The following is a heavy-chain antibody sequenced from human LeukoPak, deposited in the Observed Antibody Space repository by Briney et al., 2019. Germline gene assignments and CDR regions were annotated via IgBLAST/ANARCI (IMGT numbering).Heavy chain of an antibody. V-gene: IGHV3-23*01. Sequence: GGSLRLSCAASGFTFSSYAMSWVRQAPGKGLEWVSAISGSGGSPYYADSVKGRFTISRDNSKNTLYLQMNSLRAEDTAVYYCAKILGGYDRRDYWGQGTLVTVSS. CDR1: GFTFSSYA. CDR2: ISGSGGSP. D-gene: IGHD5-12*01. CDR3: AKILGGYDRRDY. J-gene: IGHJ4*02.